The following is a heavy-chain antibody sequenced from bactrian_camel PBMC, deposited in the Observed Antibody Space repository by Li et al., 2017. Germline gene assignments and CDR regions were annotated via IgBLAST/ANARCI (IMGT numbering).Heavy chain of an antibody. J-gene: IGHJ4*01. CDR2: VDIHGST. CDR3: AAVSTGPCLSVTSCGSPQRGDFQF. V-gene: IGHV3S55*01. CDR1: GHAVSDLY. Sequence: HVQLVESGGGSVQTGGSLRLPCGASGHAVSDLYLAWFRQAAGKEREGVAAVDIHGSTFYPPSVRGRFTITHDNTKNTHFLEMSNLQPEDSAVYYCAAVSTGPCLSVTSCGSPQRGDFQFWGRGTQVTVS. D-gene: IGHD7*01.